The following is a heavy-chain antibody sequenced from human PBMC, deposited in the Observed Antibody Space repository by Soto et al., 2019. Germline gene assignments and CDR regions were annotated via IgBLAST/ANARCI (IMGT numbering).Heavy chain of an antibody. CDR1: GFTFSTYG. CDR2: IWYDGSNK. CDR3: ARDLVVDATLYPTSYAFDI. Sequence: SLRLSCAASGFTFSTYGMHGVRQAPGKGLEWVAVIWYDGSNKYYADSVKGRFTISRDNSKNTLYLQMNSLRAEDTAVYYCARDLVVDATLYPTSYAFDIWGQGTMVTVSS. J-gene: IGHJ3*02. D-gene: IGHD2-15*01. V-gene: IGHV3-33*01.